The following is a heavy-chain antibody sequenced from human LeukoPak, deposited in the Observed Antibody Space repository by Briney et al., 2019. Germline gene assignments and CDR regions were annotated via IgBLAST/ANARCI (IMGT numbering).Heavy chain of an antibody. CDR3: ARGYSGYDSYYYYYYYMDV. J-gene: IGHJ6*03. CDR1: GGSISSGSYF. D-gene: IGHD5-12*01. CDR2: IYTNEDT. V-gene: IGHV4-61*02. Sequence: PSETLSLTCTVSGGSISSGSYFWNWIRQPAGTGLEWIGRIYTNEDTYYNPSLKSRVTVSVDTSKNQFSLKLSSVTAADTAVYYCARGYSGYDSYYYYYYYMDVWGKGTTVTVSS.